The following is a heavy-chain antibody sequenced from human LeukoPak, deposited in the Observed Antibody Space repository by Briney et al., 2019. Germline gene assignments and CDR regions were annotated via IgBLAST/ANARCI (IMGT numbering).Heavy chain of an antibody. CDR3: ARDFAPSRPGWFDP. D-gene: IGHD2-2*01. Sequence: GGSLRLSCAASGFTFSSYAMSWVRQAPGKGLEWVSYISSSGSTIYYADSVKGRFTISRDNAKNSLYLQMNSLRAEDTAVYYCARDFAPSRPGWFDPWGQGTLVTVSS. CDR1: GFTFSSYA. J-gene: IGHJ5*02. CDR2: ISSSGSTI. V-gene: IGHV3-48*04.